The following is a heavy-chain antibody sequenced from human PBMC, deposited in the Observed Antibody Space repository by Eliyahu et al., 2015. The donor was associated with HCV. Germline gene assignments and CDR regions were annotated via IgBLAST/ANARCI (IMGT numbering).Heavy chain of an antibody. CDR2: IKRDGSEK. D-gene: IGHD6-6*01. Sequence: EVQLVEPGGGLVQPGGSLRLSCAASGFTFNSYWMTWVHQAPGKGXEWVANIKRDGSEKYYVDSVKGRFTISRDNAKNSLYLQMISLRAEDTAVYYCARDHEQLAPDYYYGMDVWGQGTTVTVSS. CDR1: GFTFNSYW. CDR3: ARDHEQLAPDYYYGMDV. V-gene: IGHV3-7*01. J-gene: IGHJ6*02.